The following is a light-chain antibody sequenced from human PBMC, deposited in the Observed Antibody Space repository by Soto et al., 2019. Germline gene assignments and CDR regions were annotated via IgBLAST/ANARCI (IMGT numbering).Light chain of an antibody. CDR3: AAWDDIMNGDV. CDR2: SNY. Sequence: QSVLTQPPSASWTPGQRVTISCSGSSSNIESNTVTWYQQLPGTAPKLVIYSNYDRPSGVPDRFSGSTSGTSASLVIRGLQYEDEADYYCAAWDDIMNGDVFGGGTKVT. V-gene: IGLV1-44*01. CDR1: SSNIESNT. J-gene: IGLJ1*01.